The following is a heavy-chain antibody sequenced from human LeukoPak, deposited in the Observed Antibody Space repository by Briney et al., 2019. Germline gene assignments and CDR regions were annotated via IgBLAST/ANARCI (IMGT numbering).Heavy chain of an antibody. CDR3: ARESCSSTSCYTGSYYYYMDV. D-gene: IGHD2-2*02. CDR2: IYYSGST. CDR1: GGSISSGGYY. V-gene: IGHV4-31*03. Sequence: SETLSLTCTVSGGSISSGGYYWSWIRQHPGKGLEWIGYIYYSGSTYYNPSLKSRVTISVDTSKNQFSLKLSSVTAADMAVYYCARESCSSTSCYTGSYYYYMDVWGKGTTVTVSS. J-gene: IGHJ6*03.